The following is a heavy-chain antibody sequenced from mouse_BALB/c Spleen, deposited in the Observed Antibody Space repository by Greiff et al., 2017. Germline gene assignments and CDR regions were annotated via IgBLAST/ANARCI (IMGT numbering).Heavy chain of an antibody. Sequence: EVKLVESGGGLVKPGGSLKLSCAASGFTFSSYAMSWVRQTPEKRLEWVASISSGGSTYYPDSVKGRFTISRENARNILYLQMSSLRSEDTAMYYWARGLGYGYAMDYWGQGTSVTVSS. J-gene: IGHJ4*01. D-gene: IGHD2-2*01. CDR3: ARGLGYGYAMDY. CDR1: GFTFSSYA. CDR2: ISSGGST. V-gene: IGHV5-6-5*01.